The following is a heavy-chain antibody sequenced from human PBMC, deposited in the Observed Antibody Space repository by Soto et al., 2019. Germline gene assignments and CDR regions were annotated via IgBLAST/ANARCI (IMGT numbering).Heavy chain of an antibody. J-gene: IGHJ6*02. Sequence: GASVKVSCKASGGTSSSYAISWVRQAPGQGLEWMGGIIPIFGTANYAQKFQGRVTITADESTSTAYMELSSLRSEDTAVYYCARGSSYYDFWSGYYTGRYYYYGMDVWGQGTTVTVSS. CDR1: GGTSSSYA. D-gene: IGHD3-3*01. V-gene: IGHV1-69*13. CDR2: IIPIFGTA. CDR3: ARGSSYYDFWSGYYTGRYYYYGMDV.